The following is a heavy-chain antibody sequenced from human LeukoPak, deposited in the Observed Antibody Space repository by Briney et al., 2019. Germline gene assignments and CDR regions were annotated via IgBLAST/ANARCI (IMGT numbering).Heavy chain of an antibody. J-gene: IGHJ1*01. CDR1: GFTFSSYG. V-gene: IGHV3-30*02. CDR3: AKDLPVIQYFHH. Sequence: GGTLRLSCAASGFTFSSYGMHWVRQAPGKGLEWVAFIRFDGSNKYYADSVKGRFTISRDNSRNTLYLQMNSLRPEDTAVYYCAKDLPVIQYFHHWGQGTLVTVSS. CDR2: IRFDGSNK.